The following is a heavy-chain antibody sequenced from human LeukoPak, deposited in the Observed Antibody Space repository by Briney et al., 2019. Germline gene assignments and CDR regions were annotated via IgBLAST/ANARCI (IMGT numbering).Heavy chain of an antibody. V-gene: IGHV3-74*01. CDR3: AKGAYSGIVGAHFDY. CDR2: INSDGSST. J-gene: IGHJ4*02. CDR1: GFIFSSYW. D-gene: IGHD1-26*01. Sequence: GGSLRLSCAASGFIFSSYWMHWVRQAPGKGLVWVSRINSDGSSTSYADSVKGRFTISRDNSKNTLYLQMNSLRAEDTAVYYCAKGAYSGIVGAHFDYWGQGTLVTVSS.